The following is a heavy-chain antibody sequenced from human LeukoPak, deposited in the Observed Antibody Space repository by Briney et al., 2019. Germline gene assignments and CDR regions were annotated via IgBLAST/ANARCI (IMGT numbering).Heavy chain of an antibody. V-gene: IGHV1-69*13. J-gene: IGHJ5*02. Sequence: SVKVSCKASGGTFSSYAISWVRQAPGQGLEWMGGIIPIFGTANYAQKFQGRVTITADESTSTAYMELSSLRSEDTAVYYCAREICSGGSCQNWLDPWGQGTLVTVSS. CDR1: GGTFSSYA. D-gene: IGHD2-15*01. CDR3: AREICSGGSCQNWLDP. CDR2: IIPIFGTA.